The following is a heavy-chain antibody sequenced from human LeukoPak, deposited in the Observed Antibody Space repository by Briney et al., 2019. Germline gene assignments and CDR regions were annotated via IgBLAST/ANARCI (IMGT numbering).Heavy chain of an antibody. V-gene: IGHV3-23*01. J-gene: IGHJ6*03. Sequence: PGGTLRLSCAASGFTFSNYGMSWVRQAPGKGLEWVSGISGSGGSTYYADSVKGRFTISRDNSKNTLYLQMNSLRAEDTAVYYCARVPPVGDYMDVWGKGTTVTISS. CDR3: ARVPPVGDYMDV. CDR1: GFTFSNYG. CDR2: ISGSGGST.